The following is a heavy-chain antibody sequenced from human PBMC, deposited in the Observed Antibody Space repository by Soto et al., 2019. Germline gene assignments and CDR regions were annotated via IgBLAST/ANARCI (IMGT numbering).Heavy chain of an antibody. V-gene: IGHV2-5*02. D-gene: IGHD3-22*01. J-gene: IGHJ4*02. CDR1: GFSLSTSGVG. Sequence: QITLKESGPTLVKPTQTLTLTCTFSGFSLSTSGVGVGWIRQPPGKALEWLALIYWDDDKRYSPSLKSRLTITKDTXTTQVXXTMTNMDPVDTATYYWAHLYYYDSSGYYYVWAFDYWGQGTLVTVSS. CDR2: IYWDDDK. CDR3: AHLYYYDSSGYYYVWAFDY.